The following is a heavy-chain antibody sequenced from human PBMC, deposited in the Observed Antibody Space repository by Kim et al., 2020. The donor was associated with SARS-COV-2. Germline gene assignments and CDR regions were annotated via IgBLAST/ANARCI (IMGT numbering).Heavy chain of an antibody. CDR3: ARVLRDPRDYYYYYYGMDV. V-gene: IGHV4-4*07. D-gene: IGHD3-16*01. CDR1: GGSISSYY. J-gene: IGHJ6*02. Sequence: SETLSLTCTVSGGSISSYYWSWIRQPAGKGLEWIGRIYTSGSTNYNPSLKSRVTMSVDTSKNQFSLKLSSVTATDTAVYYCARVLRDPRDYYYYYYGMDVWGQGTTVTVSS. CDR2: IYTSGST.